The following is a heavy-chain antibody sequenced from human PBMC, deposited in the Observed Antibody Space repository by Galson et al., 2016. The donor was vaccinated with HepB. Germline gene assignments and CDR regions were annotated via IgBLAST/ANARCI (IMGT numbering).Heavy chain of an antibody. J-gene: IGHJ4*02. CDR2: ISYIGGST. Sequence: SETLSLTCTVSGGSIIRYYWSWIRQPPGKGLEWIGSISYIGGSTYYNPSLKSRLTISLHTSKNQFSLMLTCVTAADTAVYYCARVGVAAAYDYWGQGTLVTVSS. D-gene: IGHD6-13*01. V-gene: IGHV4-59*01. CDR1: GGSIIRYY. CDR3: ARVGVAAAYDY.